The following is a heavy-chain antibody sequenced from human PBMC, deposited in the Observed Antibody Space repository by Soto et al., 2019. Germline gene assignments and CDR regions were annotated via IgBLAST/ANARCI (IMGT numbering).Heavy chain of an antibody. V-gene: IGHV3-7*01. CDR3: ASGGRSGDY. CDR1: GFTFSSYW. J-gene: IGHJ4*02. Sequence: EVQLVESGGGLVQPGGSLRLSCAASGFTFSSYWMSWVRQAPGKGLEWVANIKQDGSEKYYVDSVKGRFTISRDNAKNSLYLQMTSLRVEDTAVYYCASGGRSGDYWARGPLVTVSS. CDR2: IKQDGSEK. D-gene: IGHD2-15*01.